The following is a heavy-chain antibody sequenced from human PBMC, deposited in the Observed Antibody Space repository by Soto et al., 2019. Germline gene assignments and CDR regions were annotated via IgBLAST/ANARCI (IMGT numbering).Heavy chain of an antibody. Sequence: LRLSCAASGFTFSSYGMSWVRQTPGKGLEWVSTLSGSGGTTYYADSVKGQFTISRDNSKSTLYLQMNSLRAEDTAVYYCAKDHGPFGPNWMDSGGQGPLVTVS. D-gene: IGHD3-16*01. J-gene: IGHJ5*01. V-gene: IGHV3-23*01. CDR2: LSGSGGTT. CDR1: GFTFSSYG. CDR3: AKDHGPFGPNWMDS.